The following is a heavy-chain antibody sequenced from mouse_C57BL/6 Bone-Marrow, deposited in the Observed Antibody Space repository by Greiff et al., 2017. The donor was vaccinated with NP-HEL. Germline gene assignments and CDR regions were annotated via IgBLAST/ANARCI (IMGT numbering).Heavy chain of an antibody. CDR2: ISNGGGST. Sequence: EVQGVESGGGLVQPGGSLILSCAASGFTFSDYYMYWVRQTPEKRLEWVAYISNGGGSTYYPDTVKGRFTISRDNAKNTLYLQMSRLKSEDTAMYYCARRGDYYAMDHWGQGTSVTVSS. V-gene: IGHV5-12*01. CDR1: GFTFSDYY. J-gene: IGHJ4*01. CDR3: ARRGDYYAMDH.